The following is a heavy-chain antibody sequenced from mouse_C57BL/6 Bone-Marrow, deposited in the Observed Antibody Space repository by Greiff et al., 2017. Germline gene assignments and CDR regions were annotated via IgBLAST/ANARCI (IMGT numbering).Heavy chain of an antibody. CDR1: GYTFTTYP. CDR2: FHPYNDDT. D-gene: IGHD1-1*01. V-gene: IGHV1-47*01. J-gene: IGHJ1*03. CDR3: ARSDGSSYWYFDV. Sequence: QVHVKQSGAELVKPGASVKMSCKASGYTFTTYPIEWMKQNHGKSLEWIGNFHPYNDDTKYNEKFKGKATLTVEKSSSTVYLELSRLTSDDSAVYYCARSDGSSYWYFDVWGTGTTVTVSS.